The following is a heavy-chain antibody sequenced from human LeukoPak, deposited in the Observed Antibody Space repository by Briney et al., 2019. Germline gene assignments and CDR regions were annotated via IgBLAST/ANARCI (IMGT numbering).Heavy chain of an antibody. CDR3: ARDPNYYGSGNYYYYYMDV. CDR2: INHSGST. V-gene: IGHV4-34*01. Sequence: SETLSLTCAVYGGSFSGYYWSWIRQPPGKGLEWIGEINHSGSTNYNPSLKSRVTISVDTSKNQFSLKLSSVTAADTAVYYCARDPNYYGSGNYYYYYMDVWGTGTTVTVSS. D-gene: IGHD3-10*01. J-gene: IGHJ6*03. CDR1: GGSFSGYY.